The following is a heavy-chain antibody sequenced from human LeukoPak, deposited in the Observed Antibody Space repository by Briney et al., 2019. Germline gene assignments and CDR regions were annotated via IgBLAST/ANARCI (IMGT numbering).Heavy chain of an antibody. CDR3: ARVAAAGTRAFDI. V-gene: IGHV1-2*04. D-gene: IGHD6-13*01. CDR2: INPNSGGT. Sequence: ASVKVSCKASGYTFTGYYMHWVRQAPGQGLEWMGWINPNSGGTNYAQKFQGWVTMTRETSISTAYMELSRLRSDDTAVYYCARVAAAGTRAFDIWGQGTMVTVSS. CDR1: GYTFTGYY. J-gene: IGHJ3*02.